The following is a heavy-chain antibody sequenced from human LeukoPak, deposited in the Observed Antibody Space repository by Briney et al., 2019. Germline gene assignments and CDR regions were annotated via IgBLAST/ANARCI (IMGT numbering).Heavy chain of an antibody. D-gene: IGHD7-27*01. CDR1: GFTFSDYW. CDR3: ARGYRPNWGSTVGDY. J-gene: IGHJ4*02. Sequence: PGGSLRLSCAASGFTFSDYWMHWVRQAPGKGLVWVSRINSDGSSTNYADSVKGRFTISRDNAKNTLYLQMNSLRAEDTAVYYCARGYRPNWGSTVGDYWGQGTLVTVPS. V-gene: IGHV3-74*01. CDR2: INSDGSST.